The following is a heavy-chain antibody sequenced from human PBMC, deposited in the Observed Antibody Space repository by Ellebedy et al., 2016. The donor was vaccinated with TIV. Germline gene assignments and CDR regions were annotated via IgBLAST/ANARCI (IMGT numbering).Heavy chain of an antibody. CDR1: GFTFSTYW. CDR2: IKSDGSGA. J-gene: IGHJ4*02. CDR3: APRVGTTGG. Sequence: GGSLRLXXAASGFTFSTYWMLWVRQAPGKGLAAVSEIKSDGSGAAYADSVKGRFTISRDNAKNSLYLQMNSLRADDTAIYYCAPRVGTTGGWGQGTLVTVSS. D-gene: IGHD1-1*01. V-gene: IGHV3-74*01.